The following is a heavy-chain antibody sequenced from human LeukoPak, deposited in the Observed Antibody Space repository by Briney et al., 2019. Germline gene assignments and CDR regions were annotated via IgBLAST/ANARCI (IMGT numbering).Heavy chain of an antibody. J-gene: IGHJ1*01. CDR1: GYTFTSYG. CDR3: ARDQAYYYDSSGYYFSDEYFQH. CDR2: ISAYNGNT. D-gene: IGHD3-22*01. Sequence: ASVKVSCKASGYTFTSYGISWVRQAPGQGLERMGWISAYNGNTNYAQKLQGRVTMTTDTSMSTAYMELRSLRSDDTAVYYCARDQAYYYDSSGYYFSDEYFQHWGQGTLVTVSS. V-gene: IGHV1-18*01.